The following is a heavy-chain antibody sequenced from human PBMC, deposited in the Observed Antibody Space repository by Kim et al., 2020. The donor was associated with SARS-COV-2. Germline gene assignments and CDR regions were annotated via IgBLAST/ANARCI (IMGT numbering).Heavy chain of an antibody. V-gene: IGHV1-18*01. CDR2: ISAYNGNT. J-gene: IGHJ6*02. CDR3: ARVQLAAAGTIRYYYYYYGMDV. D-gene: IGHD6-13*01. Sequence: ASVKVSCKASGYTFTSYGISWVRQAPGQGLEWMGWISAYNGNTNYAQKLQGRVTMTTDTSTSTAYMELRSLRSDDTAVYYCARVQLAAAGTIRYYYYYYGMDVWGQGTTVTVSS. CDR1: GYTFTSYG.